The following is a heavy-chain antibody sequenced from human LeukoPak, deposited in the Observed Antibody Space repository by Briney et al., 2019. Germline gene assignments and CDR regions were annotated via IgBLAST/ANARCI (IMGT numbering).Heavy chain of an antibody. V-gene: IGHV1-24*01. CDR2: FDPEDGET. CDR3: ARNDDFSGSHQF. Sequence: ASVKVSCKVSGYTLTELSMHWVRQAPGKGLEWMGGFDPEDGETIYAQKFQGRVTMTEDTSTDTAYMELSSLRSEDTVVYYCARNDDFSGSHQFWGQGTLVTVSS. J-gene: IGHJ4*02. CDR1: GYTLTELS. D-gene: IGHD3/OR15-3a*01.